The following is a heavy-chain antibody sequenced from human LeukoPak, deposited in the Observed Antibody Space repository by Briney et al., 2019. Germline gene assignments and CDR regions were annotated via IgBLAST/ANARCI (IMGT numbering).Heavy chain of an antibody. CDR3: AKDHRQMLWFGELLSHPFDY. CDR1: GFTFSSYG. V-gene: IGHV3-30*02. J-gene: IGHJ4*02. D-gene: IGHD3-10*01. CDR2: IRYDGSNK. Sequence: GGSLRLSCAASGFTFSSYGMHWVRQAPGKGLEWVAFIRYDGSNKYYADSVKGRFTISRDNSKNTLYLQMNSLRAEDTAVYYCAKDHRQMLWFGELLSHPFDYWGQGTLVTVSS.